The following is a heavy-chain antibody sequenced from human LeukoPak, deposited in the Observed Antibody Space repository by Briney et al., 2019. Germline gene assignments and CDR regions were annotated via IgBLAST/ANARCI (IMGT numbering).Heavy chain of an antibody. CDR3: AKGLLRGYYSSLFDY. J-gene: IGHJ4*02. V-gene: IGHV4-59*01. Sequence: PSETLSLTCTVSGDSIYTYYWSWIRQPPGKGLEYIGYIYHTGDTNYNPSLKGRVTMSVDTSNNQFSLRLSSVTAADTAVYYCAKGLLRGYYSSLFDYWGQGTLVTVSS. D-gene: IGHD3-22*01. CDR2: IYHTGDT. CDR1: GDSIYTYY.